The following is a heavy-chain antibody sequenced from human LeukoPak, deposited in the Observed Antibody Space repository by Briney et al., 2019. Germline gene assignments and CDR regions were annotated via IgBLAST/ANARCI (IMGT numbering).Heavy chain of an antibody. D-gene: IGHD2-15*01. J-gene: IGHJ6*03. V-gene: IGHV4-61*02. CDR3: ARDRSLAARVYYYYYYMDV. CDR1: GGSISCGSYY. CDR2: IYTSGST. Sequence: SETLSLTCTVSGGSISCGSYYWSWIRQPAGKGLEWIGRIYTSGSTNYNSSLKSRVTISVDTSKNQFSLKLSSVTAADTAVYYCARDRSLAARVYYYYYYMDVWGKGTTVTVSS.